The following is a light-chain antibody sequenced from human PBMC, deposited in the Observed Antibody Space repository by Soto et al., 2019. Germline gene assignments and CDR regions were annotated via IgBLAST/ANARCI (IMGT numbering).Light chain of an antibody. J-gene: IGKJ5*01. V-gene: IGKV3-20*01. CDR1: QSVSNNY. CDR2: GAS. Sequence: ETVLTQSPGTLSLSPGERATLSCRASQSVSNNYLAWYLQKPGQAPRLLIYGASSRATGIPDRFSGSGSGTDFTLTITRLEPEDFAVYYCQQYSNSPSTFRQGTRLEI. CDR3: QQYSNSPST.